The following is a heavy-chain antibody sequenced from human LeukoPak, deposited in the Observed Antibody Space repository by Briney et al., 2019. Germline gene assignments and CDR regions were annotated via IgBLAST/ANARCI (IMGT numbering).Heavy chain of an antibody. Sequence: GGSLRLSCEASGFTFSSYGMHWVRQAPGKGLEWVSYISSSGSTIYYADSVKGRFTISRDNAKNSLYLQMNSLRAEDTAVYYCAELGITMIGGVWGKGTTVTISS. J-gene: IGHJ6*04. V-gene: IGHV3-48*04. CDR2: ISSSGSTI. CDR1: GFTFSSYG. D-gene: IGHD3-10*02. CDR3: AELGITMIGGV.